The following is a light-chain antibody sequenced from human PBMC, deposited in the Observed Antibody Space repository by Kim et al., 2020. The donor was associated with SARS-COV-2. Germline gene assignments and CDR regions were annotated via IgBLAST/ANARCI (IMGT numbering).Light chain of an antibody. CDR1: SSNIGSNY. CDR3: STWDGSLRALV. J-gene: IGLJ2*01. CDR2: RTD. Sequence: QSVLTQPPSVFGTPGQRVTISCSGSSSNIGSNYVHWYQQVSVTAPKLLIYRTDQRPSGVPDRFSGSKSGTSASLTISGLQSDDEADYYCSTWDGSLRALVFGGRTQLTVL. V-gene: IGLV1-47*01.